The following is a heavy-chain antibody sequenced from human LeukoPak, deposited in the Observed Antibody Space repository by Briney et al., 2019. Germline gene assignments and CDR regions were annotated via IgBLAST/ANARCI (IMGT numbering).Heavy chain of an antibody. CDR3: ARDHDWDYMDV. CDR1: GFTLSSCS. D-gene: IGHD3-9*01. V-gene: IGHV3-21*01. CDR2: ISSSSSYI. J-gene: IGHJ6*03. Sequence: TGGSLRLSCAASGFTLSSCSMNWVRQAPGKGLERVSFISSSSSYIYYADSVKGRFTISRHNAKNSLYLQMNSLRAEDTAVYYCARDHDWDYMDVWGKGTTVTVSS.